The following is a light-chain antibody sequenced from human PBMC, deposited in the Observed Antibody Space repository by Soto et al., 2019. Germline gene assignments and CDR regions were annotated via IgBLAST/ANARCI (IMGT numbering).Light chain of an antibody. Sequence: QSVLTQPPSVSGAPGQRVTISCTGNSSNLGAGYDVHWYQQLPGAAPKLVIFGHNNRPSGVPDRFFGSKSGTSASLTIIGLQAEDEADYYCQSYDNSLSGSGVFGGGTQLTVL. J-gene: IGLJ3*02. V-gene: IGLV1-40*01. CDR3: QSYDNSLSGSGV. CDR1: SSNLGAGYD. CDR2: GHN.